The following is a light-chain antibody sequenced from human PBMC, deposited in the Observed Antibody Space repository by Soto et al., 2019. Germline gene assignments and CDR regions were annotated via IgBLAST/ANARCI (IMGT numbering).Light chain of an antibody. CDR2: GAS. J-gene: IGKJ5*01. CDR3: QQYAEGTPIT. V-gene: IGKV3-20*01. CDR1: QNVNNR. Sequence: EILLTQSPGSLSVFPGERASLSCRASQNVNNRLAWYQQKAGQAPRLLISGASSRATCIPDRFSGSGSGTDFTLTISRLESDDFALYYCQQYAEGTPITFGQGTRLEIK.